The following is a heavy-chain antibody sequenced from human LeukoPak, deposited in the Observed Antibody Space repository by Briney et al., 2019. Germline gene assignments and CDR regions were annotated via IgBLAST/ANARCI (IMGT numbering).Heavy chain of an antibody. V-gene: IGHV1-18*01. CDR1: GYSFTTYG. Sequence: ASVKVSCKASGYSFTTYGISWVRQAPGQGLEWMGWISAYNGITKYAQNLQGRVTMTTDTSTSTAYMELSRLTSDDTAVYYCARAGGRSWFDPWGQGTLVTVSS. CDR2: ISAYNGIT. J-gene: IGHJ5*02. CDR3: ARAGGRSWFDP.